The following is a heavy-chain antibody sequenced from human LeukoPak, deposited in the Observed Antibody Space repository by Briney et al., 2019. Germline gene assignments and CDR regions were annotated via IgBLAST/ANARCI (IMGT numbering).Heavy chain of an antibody. CDR1: GGTFSSYA. Sequence: SVKVSCKASGGTFSSYAISWVRQAPGQGLEWMGGIIPIFGTANYAQKFQGRVTITADESTSTAYMELSSLRSEDTAVYYCARGGGVPAANSPYYYDYMDVWGKGTTVTVSS. V-gene: IGHV1-69*13. D-gene: IGHD2-2*01. CDR3: ARGGGVPAANSPYYYDYMDV. CDR2: IIPIFGTA. J-gene: IGHJ6*03.